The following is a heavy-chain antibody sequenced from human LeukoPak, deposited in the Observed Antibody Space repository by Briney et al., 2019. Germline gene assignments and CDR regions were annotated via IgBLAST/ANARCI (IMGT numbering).Heavy chain of an antibody. D-gene: IGHD3-22*01. CDR1: GFTFSSYG. V-gene: IGHV3-33*08. CDR2: IGYGGSNK. CDR3: ARDSPVGPYYDSSPSDAFDI. J-gene: IGHJ3*02. Sequence: HPGGSLRLSCAASGFTFSSYGMHWVRQAPGKGLEWVAVIGYGGSNKYYADSVKGRFTISRDNSKNTLYLQMNSLRAEDTAVYYCARDSPVGPYYDSSPSDAFDIWGQGTMVTVSS.